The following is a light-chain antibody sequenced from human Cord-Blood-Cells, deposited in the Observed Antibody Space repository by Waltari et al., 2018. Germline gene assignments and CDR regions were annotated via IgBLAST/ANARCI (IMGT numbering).Light chain of an antibody. CDR1: QGISSD. V-gene: IGKV1-8*01. J-gene: IGKJ1*01. CDR3: QQYYSYPRT. CDR2: AAS. Sequence: AIRMTQSPSSFSASTGDSVTITCRAIQGISSDLAWYQQKPGKAPKLLIYAASTLQSGVPSRFSGSGSGTDFTLTISCLQSEDFATYYCQQYYSYPRTFGQGTKVEIK.